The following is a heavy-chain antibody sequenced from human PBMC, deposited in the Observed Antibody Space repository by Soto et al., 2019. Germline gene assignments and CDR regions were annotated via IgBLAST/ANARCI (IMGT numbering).Heavy chain of an antibody. J-gene: IGHJ6*04. Sequence: PSETLSLTCTVSGGSIRSSSYYWGWIRQPPGKGLEWIGSIYYSGSTYYTPSLKSRVTISVDTSKNQFSRKLSSVTAADTAVYYCASSRAAYYYYGMDVWGEGTTVTFSS. CDR1: GGSIRSSSYY. CDR3: ASSRAAYYYYGMDV. V-gene: IGHV4-39*01. CDR2: IYYSGST. D-gene: IGHD6-13*01.